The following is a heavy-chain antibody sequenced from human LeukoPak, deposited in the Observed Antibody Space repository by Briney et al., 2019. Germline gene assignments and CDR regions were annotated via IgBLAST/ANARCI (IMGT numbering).Heavy chain of an antibody. Sequence: PGGSLRLSCAASGFTFSSYAMSWVRQAPGKGLEWVSAISGSGGSTYYADPVKGRFTISRDNAKNSLYLQMNSLRAEDTAVYYCARDNGVASWYFDLWGRGTLVTVSS. V-gene: IGHV3-23*01. CDR3: ARDNGVASWYFDL. CDR1: GFTFSSYA. CDR2: ISGSGGST. J-gene: IGHJ2*01. D-gene: IGHD2-15*01.